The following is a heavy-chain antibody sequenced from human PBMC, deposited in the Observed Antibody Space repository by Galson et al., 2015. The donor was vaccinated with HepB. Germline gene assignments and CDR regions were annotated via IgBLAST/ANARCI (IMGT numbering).Heavy chain of an antibody. CDR3: TTDXXXSGYYXDY. J-gene: IGHJ4*02. V-gene: IGHV3-15*01. CDR2: XNNKTDGGTT. D-gene: IGHD3-22*01. Sequence: SLRLSCAASGXXXXXXXXXXXRXXPGKGLXWXXRXNNKTDGGTTDYAAPVKGXXTISRDDSKNTLYLQMNSLKXXDTAVYYCTTDXXXSGYYXDYWGQGT. CDR1: GXXXXXXX.